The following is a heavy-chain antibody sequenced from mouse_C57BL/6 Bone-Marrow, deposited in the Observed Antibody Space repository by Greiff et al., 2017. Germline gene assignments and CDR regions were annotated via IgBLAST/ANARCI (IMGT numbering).Heavy chain of an antibody. CDR1: GYTFTGYW. CDR2: ILPGSGST. D-gene: IGHD3-2*02. V-gene: IGHV1-9*01. CDR3: ARSTAQGDYYAMDY. Sequence: VQLQQSGAELMKPGASVKLSCKASGYTFTGYWIEWVKQRPGHGLEWIGEILPGSGSTNYNEKFKGKATFTADKSSNTAYMQLSSLATEDSAIYYCARSTAQGDYYAMDYWGQGTAGTVAS. J-gene: IGHJ4*01.